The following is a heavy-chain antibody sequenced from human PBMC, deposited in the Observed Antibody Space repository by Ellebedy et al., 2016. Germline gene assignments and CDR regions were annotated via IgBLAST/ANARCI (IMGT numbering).Heavy chain of an antibody. V-gene: IGHV3-74*01. CDR3: ARMLSYTSSSFSSFDS. D-gene: IGHD6-6*01. CDR1: GFTFRSYW. CDR2: ISPDGSST. Sequence: GGSLRLSCAASGFTFRSYWIHWVRQVPGTGPVWVSRISPDGSSTAYADSVKGRFTISRDNAKNTLSLQMNSLRAEDTAVYYCARMLSYTSSSFSSFDSWGQGTLVTVSS. J-gene: IGHJ4*02.